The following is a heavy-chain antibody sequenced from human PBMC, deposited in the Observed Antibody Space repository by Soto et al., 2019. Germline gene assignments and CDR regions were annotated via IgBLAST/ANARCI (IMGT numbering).Heavy chain of an antibody. D-gene: IGHD1-1*01. J-gene: IGHJ5*02. CDR1: GASISGFY. Sequence: SETLSLTCTVSGASISGFYWSWIRKSAGKGLEWIGRIYATGTTDYNPSLKSRVMMSVDTSKKQFSLKLRSVTAADTAVYYCVRDGTKTLRYCFGPWGQGISVAV. CDR3: VRDGTKTLRYCFGP. V-gene: IGHV4-4*07. CDR2: IYATGTT.